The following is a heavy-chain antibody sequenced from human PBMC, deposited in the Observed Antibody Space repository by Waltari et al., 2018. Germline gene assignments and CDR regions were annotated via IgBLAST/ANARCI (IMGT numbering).Heavy chain of an antibody. J-gene: IGHJ3*01. Sequence: ELQLVESGGGFVEPGRSLRLSCVVSGFIFDEYAMHWVRQAPGKGLGWVFGINWNSGGIMYAESVKGRCTVSRDNGRNSLHVEMKTLRPEDTALYYCAKDLDDVLTGSFGLDVWGRGTMVIVSS. CDR2: INWNSGGI. D-gene: IGHD3-9*01. CDR1: GFIFDEYA. V-gene: IGHV3-9*01. CDR3: AKDLDDVLTGSFGLDV.